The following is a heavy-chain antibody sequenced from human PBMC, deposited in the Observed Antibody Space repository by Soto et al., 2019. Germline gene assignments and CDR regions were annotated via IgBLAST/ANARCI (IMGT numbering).Heavy chain of an antibody. J-gene: IGHJ4*02. V-gene: IGHV1-58*01. CDR3: AADSSGWYGPFDY. CDR1: GFTFTISA. Sequence: AASVKVSCTASGFTFTISAVHWVRQARGQRLEWIGWIVVGSGNTNYAQKFQERVTITRDMSTSTAYMELSSLRSEDTAVYYCAADSSGWYGPFDYWGQGTLVTVSS. D-gene: IGHD6-19*01. CDR2: IVVGSGNT.